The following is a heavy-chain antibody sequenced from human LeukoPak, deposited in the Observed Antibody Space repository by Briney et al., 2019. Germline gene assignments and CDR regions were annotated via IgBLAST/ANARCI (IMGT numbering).Heavy chain of an antibody. CDR1: GLTFSKYS. CDR3: ARGGGGYSALDY. CDR2: IDTSSSTM. V-gene: IGHV3-48*04. D-gene: IGHD5-18*01. J-gene: IGHJ4*02. Sequence: GGSLRLSCAASGLTFSKYSMTWVRQAPGKGLEWVSFIDTSSSTMYYTDSVKGRFTISRDNAKNSLYLQMNSLRAEDTAVYYCARGGGGYSALDYWGQGTLVTVTS.